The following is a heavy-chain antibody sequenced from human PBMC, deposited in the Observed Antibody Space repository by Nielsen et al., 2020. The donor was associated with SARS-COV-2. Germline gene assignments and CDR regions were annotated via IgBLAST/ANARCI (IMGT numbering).Heavy chain of an antibody. CDR3: AKERYYYGSGSYRQSHFDY. Sequence: GGSLTLSCAASGFTFDDYAMHWVRQAPGKGLEWVAGISWNSGSIGYADSVKGRFTISRDNAKNSLYLQMNSLRAEDTALYYCAKERYYYGSGSYRQSHFDYWGQGTLVTVSS. V-gene: IGHV3-9*01. CDR1: GFTFDDYA. D-gene: IGHD3-10*01. CDR2: ISWNSGSI. J-gene: IGHJ4*02.